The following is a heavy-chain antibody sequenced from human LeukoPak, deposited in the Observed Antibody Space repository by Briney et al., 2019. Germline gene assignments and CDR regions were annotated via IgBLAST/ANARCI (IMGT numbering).Heavy chain of an antibody. Sequence: GGSLRLSCAASGFTFSSYAVSWVRRAPGVGLEWVSTISGRGGSTFYADSVKGRFTISRDNSKNTLYLQMNSLRADDTAVYYCAKGYYDILTDYFHNWFNPWGQGTLVIVSS. CDR1: GFTFSSYA. CDR3: AKGYYDILTDYFHNWFNP. D-gene: IGHD3-9*01. CDR2: ISGRGGST. V-gene: IGHV3-23*01. J-gene: IGHJ5*02.